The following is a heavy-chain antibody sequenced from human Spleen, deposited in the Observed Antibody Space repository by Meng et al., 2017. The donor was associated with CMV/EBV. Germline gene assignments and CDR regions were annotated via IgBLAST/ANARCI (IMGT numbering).Heavy chain of an antibody. CDR2: IYYSGST. Sequence: SETLSLTCTVSGGSISSSSYYWGWIRQPPGKGLEWIGSIYYSGSTYYNPSLQSRITISVDTSKNQFSLKLSSVTAADTAIYYCARTRPVTTETTGSSDHWGQGTLVTVSS. V-gene: IGHV4-39*07. D-gene: IGHD1-1*01. J-gene: IGHJ4*02. CDR3: ARTRPVTTETTGSSDH. CDR1: GGSISSSSYY.